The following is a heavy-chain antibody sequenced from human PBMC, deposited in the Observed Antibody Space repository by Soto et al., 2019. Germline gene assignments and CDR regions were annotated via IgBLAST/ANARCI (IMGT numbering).Heavy chain of an antibody. V-gene: IGHV1-46*01. CDR2: INPNGGST. Sequence: QVQLVQSGAEVKKPGASVKISCKASGYTFIHYYIHWVRQATGQGLEWMAIINPNGGSTNYAQKFQGSVTVTSATATSTVSMELNSLESDDTAVYFCARSLLQGDFWGQGTLVTVSS. D-gene: IGHD2-21*01. CDR3: ARSLLQGDF. CDR1: GYTFIHYY. J-gene: IGHJ4*02.